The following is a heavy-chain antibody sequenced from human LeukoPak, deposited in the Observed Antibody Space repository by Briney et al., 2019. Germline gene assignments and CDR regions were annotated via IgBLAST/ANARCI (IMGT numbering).Heavy chain of an antibody. CDR1: GFTFRSYD. CDR2: IGTAGDT. Sequence: AGGSLRLSCAASGFTFRSYDMHSVRQATGKGLEWVSAIGTAGDTYYPGSVKGRFTISRENAKNSLYLQMNSLRAGDTAVYYCARETEKGMDFWGQGTTVTVSS. V-gene: IGHV3-13*01. J-gene: IGHJ6*02. CDR3: ARETEKGMDF.